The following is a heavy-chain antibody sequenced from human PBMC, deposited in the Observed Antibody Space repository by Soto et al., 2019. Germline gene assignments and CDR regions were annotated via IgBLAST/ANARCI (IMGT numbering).Heavy chain of an antibody. D-gene: IGHD6-19*01. V-gene: IGHV3-30*18. CDR1: AFTFSTYG. CDR3: AKDKLSSGWYRYFDY. CDR2: ISYDGSNK. J-gene: IGHJ4*02. Sequence: QVQLVESGGGVVQPGRSLRLSCAVSAFTFSTYGMHWVRQAPGKGLEWVAVISYDGSNKYYADSVKGRFTISRDNSKNTLYLQMNSLRAEDTAVYYCAKDKLSSGWYRYFDYWGQGTLVTVSS.